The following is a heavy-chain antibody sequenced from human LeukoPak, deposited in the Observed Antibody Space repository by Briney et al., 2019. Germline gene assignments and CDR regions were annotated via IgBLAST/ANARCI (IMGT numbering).Heavy chain of an antibody. D-gene: IGHD1-26*01. CDR2: ISGSGSNT. J-gene: IGHJ4*02. V-gene: IGHV3-23*01. CDR3: AKLRVGAIDY. CDR1: GFTFNNYA. Sequence: GGSLRLSCAASGFTFNNYAMCWVRQAPGKGLEWVSAISGSGSNTYYADSVKGRFTISRDNSKNSLYLQMNSLRAEDTAVFYCAKLRVGAIDYWGQGTLVTVSS.